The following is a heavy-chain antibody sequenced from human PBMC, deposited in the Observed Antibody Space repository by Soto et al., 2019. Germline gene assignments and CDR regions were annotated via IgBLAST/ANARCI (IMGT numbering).Heavy chain of an antibody. CDR1: GGSFSGYY. D-gene: IGHD1-26*01. V-gene: IGHV4-34*01. Sequence: SETLSLTCAVYGGSFSGYYWSWIRQPPGKGLEWIGEINHSGSTNYNPSLKSRVTISVDTSKNQFSLKLSSVTAADTAVYYCARGRYGGSYYYWGQGTLVTVSS. CDR2: INHSGST. J-gene: IGHJ4*02. CDR3: ARGRYGGSYYY.